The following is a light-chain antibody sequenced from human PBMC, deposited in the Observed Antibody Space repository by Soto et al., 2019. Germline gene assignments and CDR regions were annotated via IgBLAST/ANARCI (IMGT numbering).Light chain of an antibody. J-gene: IGLJ1*01. CDR1: SSDVGGYNY. Sequence: QSALTQPASVSGSPGQSITISCSGTSSDVGGYNYVSWYQQHPGKAPKLMIYEVNNRPSGVSNRFSGSKSGNTASLTTSGLQAEDEADYYCSSYASGATIVFGTGTKVTVL. V-gene: IGLV2-14*01. CDR2: EVN. CDR3: SSYASGATIV.